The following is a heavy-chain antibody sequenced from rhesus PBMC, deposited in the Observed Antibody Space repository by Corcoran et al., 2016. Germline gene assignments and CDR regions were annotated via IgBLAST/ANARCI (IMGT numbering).Heavy chain of an antibody. CDR3: ARQWYYYDSAFYS. V-gene: IGHV4-76*01. Sequence: QVQLLESGPGLVKPSETLSLTCAVSGGSISGGYDWSWIRQPPGQGLEWIGYMYGSRGSTNSTPSLKNRVTISEDTSNNQFSLKLTSVTAADTAVYYCARQWYYYDSAFYSWGQGVLVTVSS. D-gene: IGHD3-28*01. J-gene: IGHJ4*01. CDR2: MYGSRGST. CDR1: GGSISGGYD.